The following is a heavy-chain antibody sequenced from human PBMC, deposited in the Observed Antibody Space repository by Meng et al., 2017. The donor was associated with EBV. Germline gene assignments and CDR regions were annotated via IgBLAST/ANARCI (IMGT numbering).Heavy chain of an antibody. V-gene: IGHV7-4-1*02. Sequence: QVPRVESGSDVKEPGASVKVSCQAPRNPFTNYAMNWVGKGPGQGLEWMGWINTNTGNPTYAQGFTGRFVFSLDTSVSTAYLQISRLKAEDTAVYYCARDILYVWGQGTLVTVSS. J-gene: IGHJ4*02. CDR1: RNPFTNYA. CDR3: ARDILYV. CDR2: INTNTGNP. D-gene: IGHD3-9*01.